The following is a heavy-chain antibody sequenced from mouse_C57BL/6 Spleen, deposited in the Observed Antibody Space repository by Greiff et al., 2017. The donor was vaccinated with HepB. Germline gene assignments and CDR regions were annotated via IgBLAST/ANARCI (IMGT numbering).Heavy chain of an antibody. Sequence: QVQLQQPGAELVRPGSSVKLSCKASGYTFTSYWMDWVKQRPGQGLEWIGNIYPSDSETHYNQKFKDKATLTVDKSSSPAYMQLSSLTSEDSAVYYCARSHYYGSTYFDYWGQGTTLTVSS. CDR2: IYPSDSET. V-gene: IGHV1-61*01. J-gene: IGHJ2*01. CDR1: GYTFTSYW. CDR3: ARSHYYGSTYFDY. D-gene: IGHD1-1*01.